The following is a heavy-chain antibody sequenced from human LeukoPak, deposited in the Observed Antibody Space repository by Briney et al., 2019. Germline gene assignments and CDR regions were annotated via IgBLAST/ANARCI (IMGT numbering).Heavy chain of an antibody. V-gene: IGHV4-34*01. CDR3: ARLGAIRLDP. Sequence: PSETLSLTCAVYGGSFSGYYWSWIRQPPGKGLEWIGEINHSGSTNYNPSLKSRVTISVDTSKNQFSLKLTSVTAADTAVYYRARLGAIRLDPWGQGTLSPSPQ. CDR1: GGSFSGYY. CDR2: INHSGST. D-gene: IGHD3-16*01. J-gene: IGHJ5*02.